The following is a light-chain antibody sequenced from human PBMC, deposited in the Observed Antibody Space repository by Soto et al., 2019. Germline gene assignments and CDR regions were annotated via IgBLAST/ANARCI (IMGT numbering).Light chain of an antibody. Sequence: DIQMTQSPSTLSASVGDRVTITCRASQSISSWLAWYQQKPGKARKLLIYDASSLESGVPSRFSGSGSWTEFTLTISSLQPDDFATYYCQQYNSYAFTFGPGTKVDIK. CDR3: QQYNSYAFT. CDR1: QSISSW. J-gene: IGKJ3*01. V-gene: IGKV1-5*01. CDR2: DAS.